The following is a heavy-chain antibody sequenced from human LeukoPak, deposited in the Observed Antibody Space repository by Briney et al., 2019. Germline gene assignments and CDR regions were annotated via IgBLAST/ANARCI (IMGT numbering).Heavy chain of an antibody. Sequence: ASVEVSCKASGYTFTGYYMHWVRQAPGQGLEWMGWINPNSGGTNYAQKFQGRVTMTRDTSISTAYMELSRLRSDDTAVYCCAREDFRILTHYYYGMDVWGQGTTVTVSS. J-gene: IGHJ6*02. V-gene: IGHV1-2*02. CDR2: INPNSGGT. CDR3: AREDFRILTHYYYGMDV. D-gene: IGHD3/OR15-3a*01. CDR1: GYTFTGYY.